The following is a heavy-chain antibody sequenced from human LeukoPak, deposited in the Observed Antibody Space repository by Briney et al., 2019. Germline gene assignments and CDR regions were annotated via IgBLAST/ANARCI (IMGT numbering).Heavy chain of an antibody. J-gene: IGHJ4*02. CDR3: ATERGYTSGLGTLDY. CDR2: ISGSGGST. CDR1: GFTFSNYA. D-gene: IGHD6-19*01. V-gene: IGHV3-23*01. Sequence: GGSLTLSCAASGFTFSNYAMSWVRQAPGKGLEWGSTISGSGGSTYYADPLKGRFSISRDNSKNTLFLQMKSLRAEDTAVYYCATERGYTSGLGTLDYWGQGTLVTVST.